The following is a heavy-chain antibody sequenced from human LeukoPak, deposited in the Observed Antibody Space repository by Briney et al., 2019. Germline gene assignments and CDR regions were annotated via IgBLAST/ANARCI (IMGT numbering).Heavy chain of an antibody. CDR2: INQDGSVK. J-gene: IGHJ4*02. D-gene: IGHD3-16*02. V-gene: IGHV3-7*01. Sequence: GGSLRLSCAASGFAFSTYWMDWVRQAPGKGLEWVGNINQDGSVKHYVDSVRGRFTISRDNSKNTLYLQMNSLRAEDTAVYYCARLSKVKSPYFDYWGQGTLVTVSS. CDR1: GFAFSTYW. CDR3: ARLSKVKSPYFDY.